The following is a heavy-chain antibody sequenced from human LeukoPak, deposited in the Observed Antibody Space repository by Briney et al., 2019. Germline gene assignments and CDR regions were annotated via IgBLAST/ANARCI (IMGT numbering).Heavy chain of an antibody. D-gene: IGHD5-12*01. CDR1: GFTFSSYA. Sequence: GGSLRLSCAASGFTFSSYAMHWVRQAPGKGLEWVSAISGSGGSTYYADSVKGRFTISRDNSKNTLYLQMNSLRAEDTAVYYCAKDRRGYSGYDFPPYFDYWGQGTLVTVSS. V-gene: IGHV3-23*01. J-gene: IGHJ4*02. CDR3: AKDRRGYSGYDFPPYFDY. CDR2: ISGSGGST.